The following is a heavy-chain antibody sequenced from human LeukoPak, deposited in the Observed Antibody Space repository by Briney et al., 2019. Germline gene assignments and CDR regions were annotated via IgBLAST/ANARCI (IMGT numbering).Heavy chain of an antibody. CDR1: GGSINSYY. CDR3: ARHFSSSSVAFDI. J-gene: IGHJ3*02. D-gene: IGHD6-6*01. Sequence: SETLSLTCTVSGGSINSYYWSWIRQPPGKGLEWIGYIYTSGSTNYNPSLKSRVTISVDTSKNQFSLKLSSVTAADTAVYYCARHFSSSSVAFDIWGQGTMVTVSS. V-gene: IGHV4-4*09. CDR2: IYTSGST.